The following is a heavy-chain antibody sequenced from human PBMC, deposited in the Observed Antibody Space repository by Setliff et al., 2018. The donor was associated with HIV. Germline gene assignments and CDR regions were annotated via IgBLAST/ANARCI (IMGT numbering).Heavy chain of an antibody. D-gene: IGHD3-3*01. V-gene: IGHV3-21*01. J-gene: IGHJ3*02. Sequence: GGSLRLSCAASGFTFSSYNMNWVRQAPGTGLEWVSCISSSSSYMYYADSVKGRFTISRDNGKNSLYLQMNSLRAEDTAVYYCATVRGFRMTIFGVVTLGAFDIWGQGTMVTVSS. CDR1: GFTFSSYN. CDR3: ATVRGFRMTIFGVVTLGAFDI. CDR2: ISSSSSYM.